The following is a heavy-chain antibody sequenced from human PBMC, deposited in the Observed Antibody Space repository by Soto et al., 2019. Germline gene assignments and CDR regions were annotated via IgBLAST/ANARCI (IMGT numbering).Heavy chain of an antibody. CDR3: ARHKLEYCSSTSCYAGVYYYYYMDV. CDR2: IYSGGST. D-gene: IGHD2-2*01. CDR1: GFTVSSNY. J-gene: IGHJ6*03. Sequence: GGSLRLSCAASGFTVSSNYMSWVRQAPGKGLEWVSVIYSGGSTYYADSVKGRFTISRHNSKNTLYLKMNSLRAGDTAVYYCARHKLEYCSSTSCYAGVYYYYYMDVWGKGTTVTVSS. V-gene: IGHV3-53*04.